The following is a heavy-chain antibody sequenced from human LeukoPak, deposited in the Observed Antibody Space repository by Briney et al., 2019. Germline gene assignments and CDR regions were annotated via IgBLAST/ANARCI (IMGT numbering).Heavy chain of an antibody. Sequence: ASVKVSCKASGYTFTGYYMHWVRQAPGQRLEWMGWINPNSGGTNYAQKFQGRVTMTRDTSISTAYMELSRLRSDDTAVYYCARETAYYYDSTPHGAFDIWGQGTMVTVSS. CDR2: INPNSGGT. V-gene: IGHV1-2*02. J-gene: IGHJ3*02. CDR3: ARETAYYYDSTPHGAFDI. D-gene: IGHD3-22*01. CDR1: GYTFTGYY.